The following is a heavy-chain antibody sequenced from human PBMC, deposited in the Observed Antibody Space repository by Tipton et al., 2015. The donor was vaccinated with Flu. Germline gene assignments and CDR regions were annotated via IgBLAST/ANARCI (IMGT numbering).Heavy chain of an antibody. CDR2: IYNGGSP. CDR3: ARVGWQQPSPYY. CDR1: GASISSNGYY. Sequence: TLSLTCTVSGASISSNGYYWTWIRQHPGEGLEWIGYIYNGGSPAYNSSLKSRVSISIDTSKNQFSLNMRSVTAADTAVYYCARVGWQQPSPYYRGQGTSVTVST. J-gene: IGHJ4*02. D-gene: IGHD6-13*01. V-gene: IGHV4-31*03.